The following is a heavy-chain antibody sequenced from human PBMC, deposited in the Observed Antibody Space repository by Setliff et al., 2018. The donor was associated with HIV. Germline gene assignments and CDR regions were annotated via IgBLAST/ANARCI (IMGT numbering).Heavy chain of an antibody. J-gene: IGHJ2*01. CDR3: ARDHHSGRGSNFPWYSDL. Sequence: ASVKVSCKTSGYTFSDYGITWVRQAPGQGLEWMGWITSYNGNTNYARKFKGRVTMTTDTSTSIAYMELKSLRSEDTAVYYCARDHHSGRGSNFPWYSDLWGRGTLVTVSS. D-gene: IGHD1-26*01. CDR2: ITSYNGNT. V-gene: IGHV1-18*01. CDR1: GYTFSDYG.